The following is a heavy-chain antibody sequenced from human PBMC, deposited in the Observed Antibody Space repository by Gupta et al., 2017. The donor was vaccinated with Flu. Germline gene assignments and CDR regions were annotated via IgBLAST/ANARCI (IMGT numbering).Heavy chain of an antibody. D-gene: IGHD2-2*01. CDR3: ARDTSRRNRVFDY. Sequence: QVQLQESGPGLVKPSQTLSLTCTVSGDSISSSGYYWTWIRQHPGKGLEWIGYIYSDGNTYNNPSLKSRVTISVDTSKNQFSLKLSSVTAADTAVHYCARDTSRRNRVFDYWGQGTLVTVSS. J-gene: IGHJ4*02. V-gene: IGHV4-31*03. CDR1: GDSISSSGYY. CDR2: IYSDGNT.